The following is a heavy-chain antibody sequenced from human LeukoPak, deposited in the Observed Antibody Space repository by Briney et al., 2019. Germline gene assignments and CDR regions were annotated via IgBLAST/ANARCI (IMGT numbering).Heavy chain of an antibody. Sequence: GGSLRLSCAASGFTFSNAWMSWVRQAPGKGLEWVSSISGSSNYIYYADSVKGRFTISRGNAKNSLYLQMNSLRVEDTAVYYCARDESGDNDAFDIWGQGTMVTVSS. CDR2: ISGSSNYI. D-gene: IGHD2-21*01. V-gene: IGHV3-21*01. CDR1: GFTFSNAW. CDR3: ARDESGDNDAFDI. J-gene: IGHJ3*02.